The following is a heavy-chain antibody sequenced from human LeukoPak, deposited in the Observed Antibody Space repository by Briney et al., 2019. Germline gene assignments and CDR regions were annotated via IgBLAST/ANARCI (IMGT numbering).Heavy chain of an antibody. D-gene: IGHD6-19*01. CDR2: ISVSAGGT. V-gene: IGHV3-23*01. CDR3: ARGLIAVAGTDY. Sequence: GASVKVSCKASGGTFSSYAMSWVRQAPGKGLEWVSGISVSAGGTYYTDSVKGRFTISRDNSKNTLYLQMNSLRAEDTAVYYCARGLIAVAGTDYWGQGTLVTVSS. CDR1: GGTFSSYA. J-gene: IGHJ4*02.